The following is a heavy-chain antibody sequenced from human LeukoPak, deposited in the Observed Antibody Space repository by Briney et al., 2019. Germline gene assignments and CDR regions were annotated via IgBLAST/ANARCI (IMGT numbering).Heavy chain of an antibody. J-gene: IGHJ5*02. V-gene: IGHV4-59*11. Sequence: PSETLSLTCTVSGGSIGSHYWSWIRQPPGKGLEWIGYIYYSGSTNYNPSLKSRVTISVDTSKNQFSLKLSSVTAADAAVYYCARGSLTGGLFDPWGQGTLVTVSS. CDR1: GGSIGSHY. CDR2: IYYSGST. CDR3: ARGSLTGGLFDP. D-gene: IGHD7-27*01.